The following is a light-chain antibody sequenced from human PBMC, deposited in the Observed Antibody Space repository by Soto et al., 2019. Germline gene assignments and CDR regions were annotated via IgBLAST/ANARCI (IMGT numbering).Light chain of an antibody. CDR3: QQYGSSPLT. Sequence: EIVLTQSPGTLSLSPGERATLSCRASESVSDNYLAWYQQRSVQAPRLVIYGASSRASAVPDRFSGSGSGADFILTISRLEPEDFAVYYCQQYGSSPLTFVGGTKVEIK. V-gene: IGKV3-20*01. J-gene: IGKJ4*01. CDR2: GAS. CDR1: ESVSDNY.